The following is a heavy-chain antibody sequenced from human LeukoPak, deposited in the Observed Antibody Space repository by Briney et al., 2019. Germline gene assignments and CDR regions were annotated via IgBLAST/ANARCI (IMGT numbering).Heavy chain of an antibody. CDR3: ARRYFDWLYPKGAFDI. D-gene: IGHD3-9*01. CDR1: GYSISSGYY. Sequence: SETLSLTCTVSGYSISSGYYWGWIRQPPGKGLEWIGSIYHSGSTYYNPSLKSRVTISVDTSKNQFSRKLRSVTAADTAVYYCARRYFDWLYPKGAFDIWGQGTMVTVSS. V-gene: IGHV4-38-2*02. J-gene: IGHJ3*02. CDR2: IYHSGST.